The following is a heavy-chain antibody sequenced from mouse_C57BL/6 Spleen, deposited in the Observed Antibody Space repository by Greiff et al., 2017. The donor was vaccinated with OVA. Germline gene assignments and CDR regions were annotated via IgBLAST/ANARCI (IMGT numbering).Heavy chain of an antibody. D-gene: IGHD2-3*01. CDR1: GYTFTSYW. CDR2: IYPGSGST. V-gene: IGHV1-55*01. J-gene: IGHJ3*01. CDR3: ARGEYDVYFLFAY. Sequence: QVQLQQPGAELVKPGASVKMSCKASGYTFTSYWITWVKQRPGQGLEWIGDIYPGSGSTNYNEKFKSKATLTVDTSSSTAYMQLSSLTSEDSAVYYCARGEYDVYFLFAYWGQGTLVTVSA.